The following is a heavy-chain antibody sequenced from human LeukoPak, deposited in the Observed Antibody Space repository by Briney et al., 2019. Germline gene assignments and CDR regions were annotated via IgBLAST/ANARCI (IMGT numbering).Heavy chain of an antibody. J-gene: IGHJ4*02. V-gene: IGHV1-8*01. CDR2: MNPNSGNT. D-gene: IGHD3/OR15-3a*01. Sequence: ASVKVPCKASGYPFTSFEINWVRQATGQGLEWMGWMNPNSGNTVYAQKFQGRVTMTRSTSISTAYMELSSLRSEDTAVYYCARTDWHYFLFWGQGTLVTVSA. CDR1: GYPFTSFE. CDR3: ARTDWHYFLF.